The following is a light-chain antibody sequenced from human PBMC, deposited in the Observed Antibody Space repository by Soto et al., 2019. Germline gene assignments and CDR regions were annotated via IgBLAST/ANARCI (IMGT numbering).Light chain of an antibody. Sequence: LTQPPSASGSPGQSVTISCTGTSSDVGGYNYVSWYQQHPGKAPKLMIYEVSQRPSGVPDRFSGSKSGNTASLTVSGLQAEDEADYYCNSYAGSNNVFGTGTKVTV. CDR2: EVS. CDR1: SSDVGGYNY. J-gene: IGLJ1*01. CDR3: NSYAGSNNV. V-gene: IGLV2-8*01.